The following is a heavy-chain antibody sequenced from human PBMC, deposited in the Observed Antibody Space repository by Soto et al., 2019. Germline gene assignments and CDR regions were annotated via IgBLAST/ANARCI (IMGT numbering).Heavy chain of an antibody. CDR2: INHSGST. Sequence: TLSLTCAVYGGSFSGYYWSWIRQPPGKGLEWIGEINHSGSTNYNPSLKSRVTISVDTSKNQFSLKLSSVTAADTAVYYCARGHLCSGGSCYPRYFQHWGQGTLVTVSS. CDR3: ARGHLCSGGSCYPRYFQH. V-gene: IGHV4-34*01. D-gene: IGHD2-15*01. CDR1: GGSFSGYY. J-gene: IGHJ1*01.